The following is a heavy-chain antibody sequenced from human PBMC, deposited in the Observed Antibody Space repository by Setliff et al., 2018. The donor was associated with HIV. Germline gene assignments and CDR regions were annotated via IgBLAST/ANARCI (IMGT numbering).Heavy chain of an antibody. D-gene: IGHD1-26*01. CDR2: IKQDGSEM. CDR1: GFTFSSYW. V-gene: IGHV3-7*01. Sequence: GGSLRLSCAASGFTFSSYWMSWVRQAPGKGLEWVANIKQDGSEMYYVDSVKGRFTISRDNAQNSLYLQMNSLRVEDTAVYYCARDSGTTVGATRPGYWGQGTLVTVSS. CDR3: ARDSGTTVGATRPGY. J-gene: IGHJ4*02.